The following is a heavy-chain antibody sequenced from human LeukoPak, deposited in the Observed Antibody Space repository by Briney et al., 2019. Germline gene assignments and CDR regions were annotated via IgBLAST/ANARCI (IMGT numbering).Heavy chain of an antibody. Sequence: GESLKISCKSSGYSFHNYWIGWVRQMPGKGLEWMGIIYPGDSDTTYKPSFQGQVTISADKSISTAYLQWSSLKASDTAMYYCARSRAVQVPVWGSYRHHDAFDIWGQGTRVTVSS. J-gene: IGHJ3*02. CDR1: GYSFHNYW. V-gene: IGHV5-51*01. CDR2: IYPGDSDT. CDR3: ARSRAVQVPVWGSYRHHDAFDI. D-gene: IGHD3-16*02.